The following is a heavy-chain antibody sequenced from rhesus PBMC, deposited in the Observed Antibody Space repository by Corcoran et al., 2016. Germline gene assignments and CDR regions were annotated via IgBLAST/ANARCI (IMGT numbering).Heavy chain of an antibody. CDR2: IYGSGSST. Sequence: QLQLQESGPGLVKPSETLSVTCAVSGGSISSSYWSWIRQAPGKGLEGIGYIYGSGSSTNFNPPLQSRVPPAVSPVQDPLCLKVGFVARAGPAVVYRGGGSSNRLYFDLWGPGTPITLPS. CDR3: GGGSSNRLYFDL. V-gene: IGHV4-169*01. CDR1: GGSISSSY. J-gene: IGHJ2*01. D-gene: IGHD3-9*01.